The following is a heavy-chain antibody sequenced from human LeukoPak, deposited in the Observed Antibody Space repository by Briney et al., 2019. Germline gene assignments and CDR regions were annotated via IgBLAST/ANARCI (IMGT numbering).Heavy chain of an antibody. CDR3: VRDRYYGSGSFYQMDV. Sequence: GASVKVSCKASGYTFIGYYMHWVRQAPGQGLEWMGWINPNSGGTDYEQKFQGRVTMTRDTSISTAYMELSRLRSDDTAVSYCVRDRYYGSGSFYQMDVWGQGTTVTVSS. J-gene: IGHJ6*02. CDR2: INPNSGGT. D-gene: IGHD3-10*01. CDR1: GYTFIGYY. V-gene: IGHV1-2*02.